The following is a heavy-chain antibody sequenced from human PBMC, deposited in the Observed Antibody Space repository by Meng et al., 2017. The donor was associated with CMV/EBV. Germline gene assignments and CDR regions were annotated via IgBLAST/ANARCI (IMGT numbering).Heavy chain of an antibody. CDR1: GFNLNTNG. J-gene: IGHJ4*02. CDR3: ARRGGLQYFSKEGGDCYFDY. CDR2: VSVYNGGA. V-gene: IGHV1-18*04. D-gene: IGHD4-11*01. Sequence: ASVKVSCKASGFNLNTNGISWVRQAPGQGLEWMGWVSVYNGGANLAQKFQDRVTMTTDKFTSTAYMEVRSLTSDDTAVYYCARRGGLQYFSKEGGDCYFDYWGQGTLVTVSS.